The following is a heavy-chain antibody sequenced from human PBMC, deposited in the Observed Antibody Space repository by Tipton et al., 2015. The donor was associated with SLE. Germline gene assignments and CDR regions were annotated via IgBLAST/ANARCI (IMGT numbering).Heavy chain of an antibody. V-gene: IGHV4-4*07. CDR2: IYSSGDR. Sequence: TLSLTCTVSGGSISFYYWSWIRQSAGRGLEWIGRIYSSGDRDYNPSLRGRVTMSIDASQNRVSLRLKSVSAADTAVYYCARGSDGEYVRYFDVWGPGTLVTVSS. J-gene: IGHJ2*01. CDR1: GGSISFYY. CDR3: ARGSDGEYVRYFDV. D-gene: IGHD4-17*01.